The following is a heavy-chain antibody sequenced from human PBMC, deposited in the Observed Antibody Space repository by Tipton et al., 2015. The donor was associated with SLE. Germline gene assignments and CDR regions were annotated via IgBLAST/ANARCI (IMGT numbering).Heavy chain of an antibody. CDR3: ARDGGPNCSAGTCYSTY. D-gene: IGHD2-15*01. Sequence: SLRLSCAASGFTFSDYYMSWIRQAPGKGLEWISYISTSRSYANYADSVKGRFTISRDNAKNSLYLQMNSLRAEDTAVYYCARDGGPNCSAGTCYSTYWGQGTLVTVSS. CDR2: ISTSRSYA. J-gene: IGHJ4*02. V-gene: IGHV3-11*06. CDR1: GFTFSDYY.